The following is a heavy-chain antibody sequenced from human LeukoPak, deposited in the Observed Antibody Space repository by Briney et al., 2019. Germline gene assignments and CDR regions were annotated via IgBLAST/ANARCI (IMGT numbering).Heavy chain of an antibody. Sequence: GASVKVSCKASGYTFTGYYMHWVRQAPGQGLEWMGWINPNSGGPNYAQKFQGRGTMTRDTSISTAYLELSRLRSDDMAVYYCARSGGGSSSWEIDYWGQGTLVTVSS. D-gene: IGHD6-13*01. CDR1: GYTFTGYY. J-gene: IGHJ4*02. CDR2: INPNSGGP. CDR3: ARSGGGSSSWEIDY. V-gene: IGHV1-2*02.